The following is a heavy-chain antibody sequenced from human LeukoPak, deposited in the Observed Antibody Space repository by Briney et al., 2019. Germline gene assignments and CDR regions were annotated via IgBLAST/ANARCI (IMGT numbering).Heavy chain of an antibody. Sequence: SETLSLTCAVYGGSFSGYYWDWIRQPPGKGLEWIGSIYYSGSTYYNPSLKSRVTISVDTSKNQFSLKLSSVTAADTAVYYCAREGRSATAGYWGQGTLVTVSS. CDR3: AREGRSATAGY. CDR2: IYYSGST. V-gene: IGHV4-34*01. D-gene: IGHD3-16*01. J-gene: IGHJ4*02. CDR1: GGSFSGYY.